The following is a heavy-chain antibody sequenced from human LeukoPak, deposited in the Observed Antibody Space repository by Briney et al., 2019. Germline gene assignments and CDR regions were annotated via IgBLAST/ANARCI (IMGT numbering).Heavy chain of an antibody. J-gene: IGHJ3*02. CDR2: IYYSGST. Sequence: SETLSLTCAVYGGSFSGYYWGWIRQHPGKGLEWIGYIYYSGSTYYNPSLKSRVTISVDTSKNQFSLKLSSVTAADTAVYYCARDEAPYYDFWSGYYWDAFDIWGQGTMVTVSS. CDR1: GGSFSGYY. V-gene: IGHV4-31*11. D-gene: IGHD3-3*01. CDR3: ARDEAPYYDFWSGYYWDAFDI.